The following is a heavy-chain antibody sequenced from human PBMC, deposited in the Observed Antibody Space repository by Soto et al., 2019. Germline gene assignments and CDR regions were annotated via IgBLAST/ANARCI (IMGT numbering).Heavy chain of an antibody. CDR3: AKSRVFIGAIVTLLDS. Sequence: TGGSLRLSCAVSGFTFSDYWMSWVRQAPGKGLEWVASISNNGDTAYYADSVKGRFTISRGNSENTLYLQMNGLRADDTALYFCAKSRVFIGAIVTLLDSWGQGTQVTVSS. CDR2: ISNNGDTA. V-gene: IGHV3-23*01. CDR1: GFTFSDYW. D-gene: IGHD3-16*02. J-gene: IGHJ4*02.